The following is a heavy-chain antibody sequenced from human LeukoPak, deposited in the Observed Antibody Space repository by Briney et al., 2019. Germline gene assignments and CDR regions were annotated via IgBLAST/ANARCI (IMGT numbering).Heavy chain of an antibody. CDR1: GFTFSSYW. D-gene: IGHD6-19*01. CDR2: INSDGSST. V-gene: IGHV3-74*01. Sequence: PGGSLRLSCAASGFTFSSYWMHWVRQAPGKGLVWVSRINSDGSSTSYADSVKGRFTISRDNAKNTLYLQMNSLRAEDTAVYYCARREYSSGWYDYWGQGTLVTVSS. J-gene: IGHJ4*02. CDR3: ARREYSSGWYDY.